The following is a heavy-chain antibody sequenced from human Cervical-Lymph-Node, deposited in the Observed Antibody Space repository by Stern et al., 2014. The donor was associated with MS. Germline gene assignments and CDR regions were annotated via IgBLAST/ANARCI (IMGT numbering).Heavy chain of an antibody. CDR1: GYTFAGYH. CDR3: ARDRDFSSWGDFDY. J-gene: IGHJ4*02. Sequence: VQLVQSGAEVKTPGASVKVSCKAPGYTFAGYHVQWVRQAPGQGLEWMGWILPKTGDTNYAQKFQGRVSMTGDTSISTAYMELSGLTFDDTATYYCARDRDFSSWGDFDYWGQGTLVTVSP. V-gene: IGHV1-2*02. D-gene: IGHD6-13*01. CDR2: ILPKTGDT.